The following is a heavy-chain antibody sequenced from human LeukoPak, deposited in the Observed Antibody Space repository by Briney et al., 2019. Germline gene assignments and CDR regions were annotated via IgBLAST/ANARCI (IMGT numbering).Heavy chain of an antibody. CDR2: ISSSSSYI. V-gene: IGHV3-21*01. CDR1: GGFFSNYY. CDR3: AREPNYYDSSGPLDY. D-gene: IGHD3-22*01. J-gene: IGHJ4*02. Sequence: PSETLSLTCAVNGGFFSNYYWSWIRQPPGKGLEWVSSISSSSSYIYYADSVKGRFTISRDNAKNSLYLQMNSLRAEDTAVYYCAREPNYYDSSGPLDYWGQGTLVTVSS.